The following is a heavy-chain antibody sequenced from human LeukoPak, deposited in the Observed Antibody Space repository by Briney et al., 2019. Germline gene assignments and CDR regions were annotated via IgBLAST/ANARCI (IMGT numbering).Heavy chain of an antibody. CDR3: ARDPREDGYNSYFDY. Sequence: GGSLRLSCAASGFTFSSYSMNWVRQAPGKGLEWVSYISSSSSTIYYADSVKGRFTISRDNAKNSLYLQMNSLRAEDTAVYYCARDPREDGYNSYFDYWGQGTLVTVSS. CDR2: ISSSSSTI. D-gene: IGHD5-24*01. CDR1: GFTFSSYS. V-gene: IGHV3-48*01. J-gene: IGHJ4*02.